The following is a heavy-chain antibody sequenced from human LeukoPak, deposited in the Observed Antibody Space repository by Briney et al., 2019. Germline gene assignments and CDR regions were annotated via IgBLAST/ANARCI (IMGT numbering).Heavy chain of an antibody. CDR1: GYTFTSYY. Sequence: RASVKVSCKASGYTFTSYYMHWVRQAPGQGLEWMGIINPSGGSTSYAQKFQGRVTMTRDTSTSTVYMELSSLRSEDTAVYYCARGKPLFTMVRGNLDLWGRGTLVTVSS. CDR3: ARGKPLFTMVRGNLDL. D-gene: IGHD3-10*01. V-gene: IGHV1-46*01. CDR2: INPSGGST. J-gene: IGHJ2*01.